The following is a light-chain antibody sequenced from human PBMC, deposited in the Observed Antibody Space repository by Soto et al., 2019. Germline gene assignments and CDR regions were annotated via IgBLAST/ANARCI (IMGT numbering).Light chain of an antibody. J-gene: IGKJ4*01. CDR2: AAS. CDR1: QSIGSY. V-gene: IGKV1-39*01. CDR3: QQSYYTPLT. Sequence: IQMTQSPSSLXXXXXXXXTITFRASQSIGSYLNWYQQAPGRAPKFLISAASSLQSGVPSRFSGSGSGTDFSLTISSLQPEDFATYFCQQSYYTPLTFGGGTKVDIK.